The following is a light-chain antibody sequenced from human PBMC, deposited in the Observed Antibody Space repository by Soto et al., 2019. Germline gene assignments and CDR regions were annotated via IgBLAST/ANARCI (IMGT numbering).Light chain of an antibody. J-gene: IGLJ2*01. CDR3: LSFDSSLSVV. CDR1: SSNNGAGYD. Sequence: QPVLTQPPSVSGAPGQRVTISCTGSSSNNGAGYDVHWYQQLPGRAPKLLIYGNTNRPSGVPDRFSGSKSGTSASLAITGLQAEDEADYYCLSFDSSLSVVFGGGTKLTVL. CDR2: GNT. V-gene: IGLV1-40*01.